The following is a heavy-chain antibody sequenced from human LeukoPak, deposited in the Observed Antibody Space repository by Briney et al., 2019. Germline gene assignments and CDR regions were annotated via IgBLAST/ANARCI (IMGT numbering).Heavy chain of an antibody. Sequence: ASVKVSCKASGYTFTGYYMHWVRQAPGQGLEWMGWINPNSGGTNYAQKFQGRVTMTRDTSISTAYMELSRLRSDDTAVYYCARGCGLRYFDWLPNYYYYYYMDVWGKGTTVTVSS. CDR3: ARGCGLRYFDWLPNYYYYYYMDV. D-gene: IGHD3-9*01. CDR1: GYTFTGYY. CDR2: INPNSGGT. V-gene: IGHV1-2*02. J-gene: IGHJ6*03.